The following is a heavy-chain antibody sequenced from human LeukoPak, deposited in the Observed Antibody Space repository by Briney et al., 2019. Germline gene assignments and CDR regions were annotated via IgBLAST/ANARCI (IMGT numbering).Heavy chain of an antibody. Sequence: SETLSLTCTVSGDSISNYYWSWIRQPPGKGLEWIGYIYYSGSTDYNPSLKSRVTISVDTSKNQFFLKLSSVTAADTAVYYCARLLPPYSSSVVNWFDPWGQGTLVTVSS. CDR1: GDSISNYY. CDR3: ARLLPPYSSSVVNWFDP. J-gene: IGHJ5*02. D-gene: IGHD6-13*01. CDR2: IYYSGST. V-gene: IGHV4-59*01.